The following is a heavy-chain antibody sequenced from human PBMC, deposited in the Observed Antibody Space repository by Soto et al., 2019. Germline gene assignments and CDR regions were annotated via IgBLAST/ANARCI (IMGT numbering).Heavy chain of an antibody. Sequence: QVHLVQSGAEVKKPGASVKVSCKASGYTFTSYSITWVRQAPGQGLEWMGWISAHNGNTDYAQKLQGRVIVTRDTSTSTAYMELRSLISDDTAVNYCARGRYGDYWGQGALVTVSS. V-gene: IGHV1-18*01. CDR1: GYTFTSYS. CDR3: ARGRYGDY. D-gene: IGHD1-1*01. J-gene: IGHJ4*02. CDR2: ISAHNGNT.